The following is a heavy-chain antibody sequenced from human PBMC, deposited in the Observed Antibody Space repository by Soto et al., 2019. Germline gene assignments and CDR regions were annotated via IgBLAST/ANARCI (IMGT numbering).Heavy chain of an antibody. J-gene: IGHJ6*02. CDR1: GGSVSSGRYD. CDR2: IYYSGST. V-gene: IGHV4-31*03. Sequence: SETLSLTCTVSGGSVSSGRYDWSWIRQHPGKGQKRIGYIYYSGSTYYNPSLMSRVIILVDMSKNQFSLKLSSVTAADTALYYCASQIGSGYYYYYCMDVWGQGTTVTVSS. D-gene: IGHD5-12*01. CDR3: ASQIGSGYYYYYCMDV.